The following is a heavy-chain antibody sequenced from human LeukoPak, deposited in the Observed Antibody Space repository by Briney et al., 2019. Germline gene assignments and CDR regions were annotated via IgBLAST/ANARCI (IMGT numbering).Heavy chain of an antibody. CDR3: AKESSSGWYNQKFDY. J-gene: IGHJ4*02. V-gene: IGHV3-53*01. CDR2: IYGDGRT. D-gene: IGHD6-19*01. CDR1: GFSVSNNY. Sequence: GGSLRLSCVVSGFSVSNNYIIWVRQAPGNGLERVSVIYGDGRTSHSASVKGRFTISRDNSKNTLYLQMNSLRAEDTAVYYCAKESSSGWYNQKFDYWGQGTLVTVSS.